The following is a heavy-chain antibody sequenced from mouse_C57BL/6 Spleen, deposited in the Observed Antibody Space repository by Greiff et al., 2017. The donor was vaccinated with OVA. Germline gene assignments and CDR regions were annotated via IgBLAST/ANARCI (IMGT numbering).Heavy chain of an antibody. CDR3: AGGYYSFAY. J-gene: IGHJ3*01. CDR2: IYPSDSET. Sequence: QVQLKQPGAELVRPGSSVKLSCKASGYTFTSYWMDWVKQRPGQGLEWIGNIYPSDSETHYNQKFKDKATLTVDKSSSTAYMQLSSLTSEDSAVYYCAGGYYSFAYWGQGTLVTVSA. D-gene: IGHD2-3*01. V-gene: IGHV1-61*01. CDR1: GYTFTSYW.